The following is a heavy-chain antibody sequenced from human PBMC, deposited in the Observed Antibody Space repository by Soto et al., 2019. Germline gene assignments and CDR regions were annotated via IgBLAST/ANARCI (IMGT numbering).Heavy chain of an antibody. CDR1: GDSVSSNSAA. V-gene: IGHV6-1*01. D-gene: IGHD1-7*01. CDR2: TYYRSKWYN. J-gene: IGHJ5*01. CDR3: ARDPKTIGGQFWAYNWLDS. Sequence: PSQTLSLTCAISGDSVSSNSAAWNWIRQSPPRGLEWLGRTYYRSKWYNDYAVSVKSRITINPDTSKNQFSLQLNSVTPEDTAVYYCARDPKTIGGQFWAYNWLDSWGQGTLVTVS.